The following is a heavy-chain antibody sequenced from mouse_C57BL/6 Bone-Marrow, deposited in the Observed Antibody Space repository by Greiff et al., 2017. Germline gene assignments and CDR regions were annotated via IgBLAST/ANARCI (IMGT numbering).Heavy chain of an antibody. Sequence: EVQLVESGGGLVQPKGSLKLSCAASGFSFNTYAMNWVRQAPGKGLEWVARIRSKSNNYATYYADSVKDRFTISRDDSESMLYLQMNNLKTEDTAMYYCVRTYYSNLDYWGQGTTLTVSS. J-gene: IGHJ2*01. V-gene: IGHV10-1*01. CDR3: VRTYYSNLDY. CDR1: GFSFNTYA. D-gene: IGHD2-5*01. CDR2: IRSKSNNYAT.